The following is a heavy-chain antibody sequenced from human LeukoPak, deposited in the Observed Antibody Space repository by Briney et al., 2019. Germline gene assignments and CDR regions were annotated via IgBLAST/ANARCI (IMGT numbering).Heavy chain of an antibody. CDR3: VRDDYGDYLEYIQH. J-gene: IGHJ1*01. Sequence: PGGSLRLSCAASGFTFDDYGMSWVRQSPGKGLEWVSGINWNGGSPGYADSVKGRFTISRDDAKNSLFLQMNSLRAEDTALYYCVRDDYGDYLEYIQHWGQGTLVIVSS. CDR2: INWNGGSP. V-gene: IGHV3-20*04. D-gene: IGHD4-17*01. CDR1: GFTFDDYG.